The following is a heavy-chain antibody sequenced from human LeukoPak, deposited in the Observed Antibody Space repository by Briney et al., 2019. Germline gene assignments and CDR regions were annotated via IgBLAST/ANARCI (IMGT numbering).Heavy chain of an antibody. CDR1: GGTFSSYG. J-gene: IGHJ4*02. CDR2: IIPIFHTP. Sequence: GASVKVSCKASGGTFSSYGISWVRQAPGQGLEWMGGIIPIFHTPHYAQKFQGRVTITTDESTSTAYMELSSLRSEDTAVYYCATFEVVRWNYGPHLGYWGQGTLVTVSS. CDR3: ATFEVVRWNYGPHLGY. D-gene: IGHD1-7*01. V-gene: IGHV1-69*05.